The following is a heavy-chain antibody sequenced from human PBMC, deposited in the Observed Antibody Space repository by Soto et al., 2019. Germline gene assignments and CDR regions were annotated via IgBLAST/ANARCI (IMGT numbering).Heavy chain of an antibody. CDR2: INAGNGNT. V-gene: IGHV1-3*05. CDR3: AMSIVVLTALDY. CDR1: GYTFTSYA. J-gene: IGHJ4*02. D-gene: IGHD2-21*02. Sequence: QVQLVQSGAEEKKPGASVKVSGKASGYTFTSYAMYWVRQAPGQRLEWMGWINAGNGNTKYSQKFQGRVTITRDTSASTAYMELSSLRSEDTAVYYCAMSIVVLTALDYSGQGTLVTVSS.